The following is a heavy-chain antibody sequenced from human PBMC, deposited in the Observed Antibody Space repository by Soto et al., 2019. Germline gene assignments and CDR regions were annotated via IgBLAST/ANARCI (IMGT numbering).Heavy chain of an antibody. CDR1: GFTFRSYA. CDR3: ARGGSYYDFCLEY. J-gene: IGHJ4*02. Sequence: GGSLRLSCAASGFTFRSYAMSWVRQAPGKGLEWVSSISGSGARTYYAASVNGRFTISRDNSKNTLYLQMNSLRAEDTAVYFCARGGSYYDFCLEYWGQGTLVTVSS. CDR2: ISGSGART. D-gene: IGHD3-3*01. V-gene: IGHV3-23*01.